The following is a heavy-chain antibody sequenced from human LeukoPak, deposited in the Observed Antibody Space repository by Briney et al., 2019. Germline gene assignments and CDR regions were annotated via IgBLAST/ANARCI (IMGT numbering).Heavy chain of an antibody. CDR3: ARSPNSGYDPFDY. Sequence: SETLSLTCTVSGGSISSSSYYWGWIRQPPGKGLEWIGSIYYSGSTYYNPSLKSRVTISVDTSKNQFSLKLSSVTATDTAVYYCARSPNSGYDPFDYWGQGTLVTVSS. V-gene: IGHV4-39*01. D-gene: IGHD5-12*01. CDR1: GGSISSSSYY. CDR2: IYYSGST. J-gene: IGHJ4*02.